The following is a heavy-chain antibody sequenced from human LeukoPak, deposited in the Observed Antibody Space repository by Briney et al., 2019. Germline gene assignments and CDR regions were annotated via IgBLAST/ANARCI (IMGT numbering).Heavy chain of an antibody. CDR1: GGSISSSSSY. V-gene: IGHV4-39*01. J-gene: IGHJ4*02. Sequence: SETLSLTCSVSGGSISSSSSYWGWIRQPPGKGLEWIGSIYYSGSSFDNPALKSRVTISVDTSKNQFSLKLSSVTAADTAVYYCARGIRIAVAGNIDYWGQGTLVTVSS. CDR2: IYYSGSS. CDR3: ARGIRIAVAGNIDY. D-gene: IGHD6-19*01.